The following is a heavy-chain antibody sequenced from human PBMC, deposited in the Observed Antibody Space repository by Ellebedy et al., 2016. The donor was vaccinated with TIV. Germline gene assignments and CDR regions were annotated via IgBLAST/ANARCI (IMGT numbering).Heavy chain of an antibody. CDR1: GFSFTSYG. V-gene: IGHV1-18*04. D-gene: IGHD6-19*01. CDR2: ISAYNGNT. J-gene: IGHJ4*02. CDR3: ARDFGYSSAPFDY. Sequence: AASVKVSCKASGFSFTSYGISWVRQAPGQGLEWMGWISAYNGNTGYAQNLQGRVTMTTDTSTSTAYMELRRLRSDDTAVYYCARDFGYSSAPFDYWGQGTLITVSS.